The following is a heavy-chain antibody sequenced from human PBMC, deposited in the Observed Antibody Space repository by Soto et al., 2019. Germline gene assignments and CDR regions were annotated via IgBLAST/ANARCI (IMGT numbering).Heavy chain of an antibody. V-gene: IGHV3-15*07. CDR1: GFTFSNAW. J-gene: IGHJ4*02. D-gene: IGHD6-13*01. Sequence: GGSLRLSCAASGFTFSNAWMNWVRQAPGKGLEWVGRIKSKTDGGTTDYAAPVKGRFTISRDDSKNTLYLQMNSLKTEDTAVYYCTTDETAVDQTFNYWGQGTLVTVSS. CDR2: IKSKTDGGTT. CDR3: TTDETAVDQTFNY.